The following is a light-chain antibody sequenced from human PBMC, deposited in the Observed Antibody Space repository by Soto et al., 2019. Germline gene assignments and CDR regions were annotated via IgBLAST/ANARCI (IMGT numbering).Light chain of an antibody. CDR2: EVS. V-gene: IGLV2-8*01. CDR1: SSDVGGYNY. J-gene: IGLJ2*01. Sequence: QSALTQPPSASGSPGQSVTISCTGTSSDVGGYNYVSWYQQHPGKSPKLIIYEVSKRPSGVPDRFSGSKSGNTASLTAAGLPAEDEADYYCSSYAGSTNLVFGGGTKLTVL. CDR3: SSYAGSTNLV.